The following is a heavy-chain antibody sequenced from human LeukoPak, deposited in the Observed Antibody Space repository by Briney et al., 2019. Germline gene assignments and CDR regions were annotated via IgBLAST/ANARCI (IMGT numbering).Heavy chain of an antibody. CDR2: ISGSGGST. V-gene: IGHV3-23*01. CDR1: GFTFSSYA. Sequence: GGSLRLSCAASGFTFSSYAMSWVRQAPGKGLKWFSAISGSGGSTYYADSVKGRFTISRDNSKNTLSLQMNSLRADDTAVYYCAKASTFSGSPVDYWGQGTLVTVSS. D-gene: IGHD1-26*01. CDR3: AKASTFSGSPVDY. J-gene: IGHJ4*02.